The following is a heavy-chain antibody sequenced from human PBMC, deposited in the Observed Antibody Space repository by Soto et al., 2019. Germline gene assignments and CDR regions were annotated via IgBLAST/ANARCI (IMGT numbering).Heavy chain of an antibody. CDR1: GFTFSSYG. CDR2: IWYDGSNK. J-gene: IGHJ4*02. D-gene: IGHD3-16*01. CDR3: ASDTHPSPLIIMGISDY. Sequence: QVQLVESGGGVVQPGRSLRLSCAASGFTFSSYGMHWVRQAPGKGLEWVAVIWYDGSNKYYADSVKGRFTISRDNSKHTLDLQMNSLRAEDTAVYYCASDTHPSPLIIMGISDYWGQGTLVTVSS. V-gene: IGHV3-33*01.